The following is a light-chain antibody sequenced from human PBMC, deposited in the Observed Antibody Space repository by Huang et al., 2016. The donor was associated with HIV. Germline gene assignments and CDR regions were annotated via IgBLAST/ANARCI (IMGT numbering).Light chain of an antibody. V-gene: IGKV4-1*01. Sequence: DIVMTQSPGSLTVSLGERASINCTSSQPLLSTANNKSYLAWYQQKPRQPPKACIYWASTRESGVPERFSGSGSGTDFTLTISSLQAEDVALYYCQQYYSASITFGQGTRVEI. CDR1: QPLLSTANNKSY. CDR2: WAS. CDR3: QQYYSASIT. J-gene: IGKJ5*01.